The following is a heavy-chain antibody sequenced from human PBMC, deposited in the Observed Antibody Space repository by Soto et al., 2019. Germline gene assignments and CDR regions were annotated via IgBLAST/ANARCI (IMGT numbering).Heavy chain of an antibody. D-gene: IGHD2-8*01. CDR1: GYSFTSYW. CDR2: IYPGDSDT. Sequence: GESLKISCKGSGYSFTSYWIGWVRQMPGKGLEWMGIIYPGDSDTRYSPSFQGQVTISADKSISTAYLQWSGLKASDTAMYYCAFPPTNGINGMDVWGQGTTVTVSS. J-gene: IGHJ6*02. CDR3: AFPPTNGINGMDV. V-gene: IGHV5-51*01.